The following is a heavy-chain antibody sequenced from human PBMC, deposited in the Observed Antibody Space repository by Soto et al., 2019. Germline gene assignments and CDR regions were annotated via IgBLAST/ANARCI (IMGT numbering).Heavy chain of an antibody. CDR2: ISYDGSNK. Sequence: RHSYRAAEVNFISHGVHWVSKTPGKGLEWVAVISYDGSNKYYADSVKGRFTISRDDSKNTLYLQMNSLRAEDTAVYYRAKDRSPRDVWSGNKYDYFGMDVWGQGTTVT. J-gene: IGHJ6*02. CDR3: AKDRSPRDVWSGNKYDYFGMDV. V-gene: IGHV3-30*18. CDR1: EVNFISHG. D-gene: IGHD3-3*01.